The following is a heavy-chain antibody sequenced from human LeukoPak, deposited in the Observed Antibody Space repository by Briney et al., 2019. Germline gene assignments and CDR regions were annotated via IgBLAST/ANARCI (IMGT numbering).Heavy chain of an antibody. CDR1: GGSFSGYY. V-gene: IGHV4-34*01. D-gene: IGHD3-10*01. CDR2: INHSGST. CDR3: ARKMYGSGSSFRY. Sequence: SETLSLTCAVYGGSFSGYYWSWIRQPPGKGLEWIGEINHSGSTNYNPSLKSRVTISVDTSKNQFSLKLSFVTAADTAVYYCARKMYGSGSSFRYWGQGTLVTVSS. J-gene: IGHJ4*02.